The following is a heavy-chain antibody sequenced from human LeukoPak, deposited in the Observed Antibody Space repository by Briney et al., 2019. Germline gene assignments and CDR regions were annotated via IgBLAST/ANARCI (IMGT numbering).Heavy chain of an antibody. D-gene: IGHD1-26*01. CDR2: ISGSGATI. J-gene: IGHJ6*03. CDR1: GFTFSDYY. CDR3: ARDPYNGNYGDSYYYYMDV. V-gene: IGHV3-11*04. Sequence: GGSLRLSCAVSGFTFSDYYMSWIRQAPGKGLEWVSYISGSGATIYYADSVKGRFTISRDNAKNSLYLQMNSLRAEDTAIYYCARDPYNGNYGDSYYYYMDVWGKGTTVTISS.